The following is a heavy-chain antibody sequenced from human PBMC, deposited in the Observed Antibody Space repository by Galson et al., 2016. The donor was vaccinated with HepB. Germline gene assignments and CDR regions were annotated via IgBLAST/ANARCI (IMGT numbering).Heavy chain of an antibody. CDR3: AKDIGLDYGDYGNPRDAFDI. Sequence: SLRLSCAASGFAFDDYAMHWVRQAPGKGLEWVSGISWNSGYIGYADSVKGRFTISRDNARNSLFLQMNSLRAEDTALYYCAKDIGLDYGDYGNPRDAFDIWGQGTMVTVSS. CDR1: GFAFDDYA. CDR2: ISWNSGYI. J-gene: IGHJ3*02. D-gene: IGHD4-17*01. V-gene: IGHV3-9*01.